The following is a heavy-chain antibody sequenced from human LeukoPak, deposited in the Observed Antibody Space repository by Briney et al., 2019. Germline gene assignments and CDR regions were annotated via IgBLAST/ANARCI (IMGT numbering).Heavy chain of an antibody. Sequence: ASVKVSCKASGYTFINYYVHWVRQAPGQGLEWMGIINPSGGSTNYAQKFQGRVAMTRDTSTSTVYMELSSLRSEDMAVYYCARDGSIAVAGPHYWGQGTLVTVSS. V-gene: IGHV1-46*01. CDR2: INPSGGST. J-gene: IGHJ4*02. CDR1: GYTFINYY. D-gene: IGHD6-19*01. CDR3: ARDGSIAVAGPHY.